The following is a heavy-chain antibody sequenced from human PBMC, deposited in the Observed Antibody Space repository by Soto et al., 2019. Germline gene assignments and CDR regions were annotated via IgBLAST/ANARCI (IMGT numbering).Heavy chain of an antibody. CDR2: AYYGGNT. V-gene: IGHV4-61*01. J-gene: IGHJ4*02. Sequence: SETLSLTCAVYGGFVSSGSYYWSWIRQPPGKGLEWIGYAYYGGNTNYNPSLKSRVSISVDTSKSQFALKLNSVTVADTAVYYCARSLGAVALDYWGQGTLVTVSS. CDR1: GGFVSSGSYY. CDR3: ARSLGAVALDY. D-gene: IGHD6-19*01.